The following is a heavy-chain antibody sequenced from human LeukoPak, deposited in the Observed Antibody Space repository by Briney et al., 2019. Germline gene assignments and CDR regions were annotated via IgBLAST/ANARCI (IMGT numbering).Heavy chain of an antibody. CDR1: GYTFTGYY. D-gene: IGHD3-10*01. J-gene: IGHJ4*02. V-gene: IGHV1-2*06. CDR2: INPNSGGT. CDR3: ARESGDGSGSYDY. Sequence: GASVKVSCKASGYTFTGYYIHWVRQAPGQGLEWMGRINPNSGGTNYAQKFQGRVTMTRDTSISTAYMELSGLRSDDTAVYYCARESGDGSGSYDYWGQGTLVTVSS.